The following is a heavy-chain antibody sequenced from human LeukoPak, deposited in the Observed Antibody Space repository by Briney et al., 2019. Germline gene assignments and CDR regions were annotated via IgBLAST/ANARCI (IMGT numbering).Heavy chain of an antibody. CDR1: GFTFRSSG. CDR3: ARSPPLWNGDAFDI. Sequence: GGSLRLSCAASGFTFRSSGMSWVRQAPGKGLEWVSAISGSGSSTYYADSVKGRFTISRDNSKNTLYLQMNSLRAEDTAVYYCARSPPLWNGDAFDIWGQGTMVTVSS. J-gene: IGHJ3*02. D-gene: IGHD1-1*01. CDR2: ISGSGSST. V-gene: IGHV3-23*01.